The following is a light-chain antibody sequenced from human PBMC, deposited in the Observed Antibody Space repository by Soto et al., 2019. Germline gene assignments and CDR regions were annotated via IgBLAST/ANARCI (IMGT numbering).Light chain of an antibody. CDR3: LQYHNWPLT. CDR2: DAS. Sequence: EIVLTQSPATLSLSPGERATLSCRASQSVSSYLAWYQQKPGQAPRLLIYDASTGATGIPARFSGSGSGTDFSLTISSLQSEDFAVYYCLQYHNWPLTFGGGTKVEIK. J-gene: IGKJ4*01. CDR1: QSVSSY. V-gene: IGKV3-15*01.